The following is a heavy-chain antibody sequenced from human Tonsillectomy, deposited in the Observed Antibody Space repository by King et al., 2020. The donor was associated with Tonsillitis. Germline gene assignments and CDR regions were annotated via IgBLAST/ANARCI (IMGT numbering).Heavy chain of an antibody. Sequence: QLVQSGGGLVQPGGSLKLSCAASGFTFSTYWRHWVRQPPGKGLLWVSVINNDGSTTSYADSVRGRFTISRDNAKNTLYLQMNSLRAEDTAVYYCARDLYSVDAFDIWGQGTMVTVSS. J-gene: IGHJ3*02. CDR1: GFTFSTYW. CDR3: ARDLYSVDAFDI. D-gene: IGHD2-21*01. CDR2: INNDGSTT. V-gene: IGHV3-74*01.